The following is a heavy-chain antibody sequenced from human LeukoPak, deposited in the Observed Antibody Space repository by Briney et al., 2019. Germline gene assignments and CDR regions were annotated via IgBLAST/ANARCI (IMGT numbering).Heavy chain of an antibody. J-gene: IGHJ4*02. V-gene: IGHV5-10-1*04. CDR1: GYSFTSYW. CDR3: ARGRGATVITNFDY. CDR2: IDPSDSYT. Sequence: GESLKISCKGSGYSFTSYWISWVRQMPGKGLERMGRIDPSDSYTNYSPSFQGQVTMSADKSINTAYLQWGSLKASDTAMYYCARGRGATVITNFDYWGQGTLVSVSS. D-gene: IGHD4-23*01.